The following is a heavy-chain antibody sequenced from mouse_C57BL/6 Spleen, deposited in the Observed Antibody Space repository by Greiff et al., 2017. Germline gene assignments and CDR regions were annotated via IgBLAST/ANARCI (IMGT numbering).Heavy chain of an antibody. J-gene: IGHJ2*01. V-gene: IGHV5-17*01. Sequence: EVNVVESGGGLVKPGGSLKLSCAASGFTFSDYGMHWVRQAPEKGLEWVAYISSGSSTIYYAETVKGRFTISRDNAKNTLFLQMTRLRSEDTAMYYCARNYYGRGYYFDYWGQGTTLTVSS. CDR1: GFTFSDYG. CDR3: ARNYYGRGYYFDY. D-gene: IGHD1-1*01. CDR2: ISSGSSTI.